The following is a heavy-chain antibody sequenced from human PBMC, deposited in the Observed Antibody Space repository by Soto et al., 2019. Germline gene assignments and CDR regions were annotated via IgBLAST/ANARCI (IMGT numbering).Heavy chain of an antibody. CDR3: ARELWNDVFLYYYGMDV. V-gene: IGHV6-1*01. Sequence: SQTLSLTCAISGDSVSSNSAAWNWIRQSPSRGLEWLGRTYYRSKWYNDYAVSVKSRITINPDTSKNQFSLQLNSVTPEDTAVYYCARELWNDVFLYYYGMDVWGQGTTVTSP. CDR1: GDSVSSNSAA. D-gene: IGHD1-1*01. J-gene: IGHJ6*02. CDR2: TYYRSKWYN.